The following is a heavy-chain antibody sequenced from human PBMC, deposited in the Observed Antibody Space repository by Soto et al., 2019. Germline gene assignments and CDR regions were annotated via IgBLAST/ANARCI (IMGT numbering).Heavy chain of an antibody. V-gene: IGHV3-23*01. CDR3: AKGGIAVAGTEYYYYGMDV. D-gene: IGHD6-19*01. CDR1: GFTFSSYA. Sequence: GGSLRLSCAASGFTFSSYAMSWVRQAPGKGLKWVSAISGSGGSTYYADSVKGRFTISRDNSKNTLYLQMNSLRAEDTAVYYCAKGGIAVAGTEYYYYGMDVWGQGTTVTVSS. CDR2: ISGSGGST. J-gene: IGHJ6*02.